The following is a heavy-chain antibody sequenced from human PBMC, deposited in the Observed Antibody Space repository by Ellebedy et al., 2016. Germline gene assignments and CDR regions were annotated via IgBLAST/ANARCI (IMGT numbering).Heavy chain of an antibody. D-gene: IGHD2-21*01. CDR1: GFTFSDYY. Sequence: GESLKISXVASGFTFSDYYMSWIRQAPGKGLEWVSYISSSGTTINYADSVKGRFTISRDNAKNSLYFQMNSLTADDTAVYYCARYCGEHWGQGTLVTVSS. V-gene: IGHV3-11*01. CDR2: ISSSGTTI. CDR3: ARYCGEH. J-gene: IGHJ4*02.